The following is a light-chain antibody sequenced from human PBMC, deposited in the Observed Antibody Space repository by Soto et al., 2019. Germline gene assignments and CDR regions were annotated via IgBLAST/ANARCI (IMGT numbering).Light chain of an antibody. CDR3: QQYNKWPLT. CDR1: QSVSSSY. CDR2: GAS. Sequence: EIVLTQSPGTLSLSPGERATLSCRVSQSVSSSYLAWYQQKPGQAPRLLIYGASSRATGIPDRFSGSGSGTEFTLTISSLQSEDFAVYYCQQYNKWPLTFGGGTKVEIK. J-gene: IGKJ4*01. V-gene: IGKV3-20*01.